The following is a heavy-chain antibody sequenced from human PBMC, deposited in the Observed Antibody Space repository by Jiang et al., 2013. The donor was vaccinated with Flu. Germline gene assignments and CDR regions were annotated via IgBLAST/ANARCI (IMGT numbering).Heavy chain of an antibody. CDR3: ATGVREHSSGPYYFDY. V-gene: IGHV1-24*01. Sequence: TELSMHWVRQAPGKGLEWMGGFDPEDGETIYAQKFQGRVTMTEDTSTDTAYMELSSLRSEDTAVYYCATGVREHSSGPYYFDYWGQGTLVTVSS. J-gene: IGHJ4*02. CDR2: FDPEDGET. D-gene: IGHD6-19*01. CDR1: TELS.